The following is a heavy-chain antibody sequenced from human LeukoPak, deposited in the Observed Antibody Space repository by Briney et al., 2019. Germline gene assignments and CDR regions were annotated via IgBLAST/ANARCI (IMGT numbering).Heavy chain of an antibody. CDR3: ARETKYSSSPLDY. CDR2: INQSGST. J-gene: IGHJ4*02. V-gene: IGHV4-34*01. Sequence: SETLSLTCAVYGGSSSGYYWSWIRQPPGKGLEWIGEINQSGSTNYNPSLKSRVTISVDTSKNQFSLKLSSVTAADTAVYYCARETKYSSSPLDYWGQGTLVTVSS. D-gene: IGHD6-6*01. CDR1: GGSSSGYY.